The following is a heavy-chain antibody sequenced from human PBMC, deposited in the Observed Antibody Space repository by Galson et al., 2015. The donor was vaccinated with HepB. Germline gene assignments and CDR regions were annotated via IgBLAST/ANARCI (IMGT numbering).Heavy chain of an antibody. CDR1: GFTFSDYY. CDR3: VRTGTGDFDY. D-gene: IGHD1-1*01. V-gene: IGHV3-72*01. J-gene: IGHJ4*02. Sequence: SLRLSCAASGFTFSDYYMDWVRQAPGKGLEWVARCRNKFYSYNTDYAASVKGRFTVSRDDSKSSMFLQMNSLKSEDTIVYYCVRTGTGDFDYWGQGTLVTVSS. CDR2: CRNKFYSYNT.